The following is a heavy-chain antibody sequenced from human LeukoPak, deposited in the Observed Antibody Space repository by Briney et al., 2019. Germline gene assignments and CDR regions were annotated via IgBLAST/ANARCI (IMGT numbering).Heavy chain of an antibody. CDR1: GFTSGSYG. V-gene: IGHV3-30*18. CDR2: ISYDGSNK. D-gene: IGHD3-10*01. CDR3: AKSPHYGSGSYAYYYGMDV. J-gene: IGHJ6*02. Sequence: GGSLRLSCAASGFTSGSYGMHWVRQAPGKGLEWVAVISYDGSNKYYADSVKGRFTISRDNSKNTLYLQMNSLRAEDTAVYYCAKSPHYGSGSYAYYYGMDVWGQGTTVTVSS.